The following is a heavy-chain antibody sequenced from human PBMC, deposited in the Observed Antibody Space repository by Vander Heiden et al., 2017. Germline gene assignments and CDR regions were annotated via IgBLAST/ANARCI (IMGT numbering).Heavy chain of an antibody. D-gene: IGHD3-10*01. Sequence: PGRSLRLSCEGSGFTFNKHAMHWVRQVPGKGLEWVSGILWDNSRIGYADSVKGRFTISRDNGKNSLYLQMNSLRPEDTALYYCGKDMTPGGLDVWGHGTTVTVSS. CDR3: GKDMTPGGLDV. CDR1: GFTFNKHA. V-gene: IGHV3-9*01. CDR2: ILWDNSRI. J-gene: IGHJ6*02.